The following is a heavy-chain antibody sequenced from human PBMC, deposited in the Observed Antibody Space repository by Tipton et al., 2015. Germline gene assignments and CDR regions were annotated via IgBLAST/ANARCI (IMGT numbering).Heavy chain of an antibody. V-gene: IGHV4-61*01. CDR3: ARDPDAFDI. CDR1: GGSVSSARYY. Sequence: TLSLTCSVSGGSVSSARYYWSWIRRPPGKGLEWIGCINYSGSTTYNPSLKSRVTISVDTSKNQFSLKLSSVTAADTAVYYCARDPDAFDIWGQGTMVTVSS. J-gene: IGHJ3*02. CDR2: INYSGST.